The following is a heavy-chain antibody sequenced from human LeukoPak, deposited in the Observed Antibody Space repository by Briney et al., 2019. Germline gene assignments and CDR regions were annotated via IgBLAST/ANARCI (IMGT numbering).Heavy chain of an antibody. CDR1: GFTFSSYG. CDR2: IRYDGSNK. V-gene: IGHV3-30*02. D-gene: IGHD2-2*01. J-gene: IGHJ4*02. Sequence: PGGSLRLSCAAFGFTFSSYGMHWVRQAPGKGLGRVAFIRYDGSNKYYADSVTGRFTISRDNSKNTLYLQMNSLKAEDTAVYYCAKDRPPYCSSTSCREANDYWGQGTLVTVSS. CDR3: AKDRPPYCSSTSCREANDY.